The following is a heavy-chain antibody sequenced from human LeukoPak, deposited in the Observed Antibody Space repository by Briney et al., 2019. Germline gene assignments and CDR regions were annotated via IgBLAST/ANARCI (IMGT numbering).Heavy chain of an antibody. J-gene: IGHJ4*02. V-gene: IGHV3-48*03. D-gene: IGHD3-16*01. CDR1: GFTFSSYE. CDR2: ISSSGSTI. CDR3: ARYYDYYDTSRTVDY. Sequence: PGGSLRLSCAASGFTFSSYEMSWIRQAPGKGLEWVSYISSSGSTIYYADSVKGRFTISRDNAKNSLYLQMNSLRAEDTAVYYCARYYDYYDTSRTVDYWGQGTLVTVSS.